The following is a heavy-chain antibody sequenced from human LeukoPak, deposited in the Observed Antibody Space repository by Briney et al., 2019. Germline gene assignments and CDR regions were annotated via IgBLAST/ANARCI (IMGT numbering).Heavy chain of an antibody. J-gene: IGHJ4*02. Sequence: GGSLRLSCAASGFTFSSYWMSWVRQAPGKGLEWVANIKQDGSEKYYVDSVKGRFTISRDNSKNTLYLQMNSLRAEDTAVYYCAKVPIVGAPFDYWGQGTLVTVSS. CDR3: AKVPIVGAPFDY. CDR1: GFTFSSYW. D-gene: IGHD1-26*01. V-gene: IGHV3-7*03. CDR2: IKQDGSEK.